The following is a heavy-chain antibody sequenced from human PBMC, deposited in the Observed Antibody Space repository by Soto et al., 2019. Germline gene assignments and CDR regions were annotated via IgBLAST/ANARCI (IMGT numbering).Heavy chain of an antibody. CDR3: ARGGFNAGDFWSGYPYYYYYYGMDV. V-gene: IGHV4-61*01. D-gene: IGHD3-3*01. J-gene: IGHJ6*02. Sequence: KPSETLSLTCTVSGGSVSSGSYYWSWIRQPPGKGLEWIGYIYYSGSTNYNPSLKSRVTISVDTSKNQFSLKLSSVTAADTAVYYCARGGFNAGDFWSGYPYYYYYYGMDVWGQGTTVTVSS. CDR1: GGSVSSGSYY. CDR2: IYYSGST.